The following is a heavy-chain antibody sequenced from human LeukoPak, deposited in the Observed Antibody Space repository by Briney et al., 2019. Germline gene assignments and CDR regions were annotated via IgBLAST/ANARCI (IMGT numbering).Heavy chain of an antibody. CDR1: GYTFTSYY. CDR3: ARDEVLGLDLDY. CDR2: INPSGGST. V-gene: IGHV1-46*01. J-gene: IGHJ4*02. D-gene: IGHD3-9*01. Sequence: ASVKVSCKASGYTFTSYYMHWVRQAPGQGLEWMGIINPSGGSTSYAQKFQGRVTMTRDTSTSTVYMELSSLRSEDTAVCYCARDEVLGLDLDYWGQGTLVTVSS.